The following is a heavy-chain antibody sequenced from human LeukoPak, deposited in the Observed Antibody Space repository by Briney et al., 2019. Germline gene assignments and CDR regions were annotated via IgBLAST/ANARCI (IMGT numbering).Heavy chain of an antibody. J-gene: IGHJ3*02. CDR3: AKDIGEGESADIVVVPASSSGGAFDI. V-gene: IGHV3-9*01. CDR2: ISWNSGSI. D-gene: IGHD2-2*01. CDR1: GFTLDDYA. Sequence: GRSLRLSCAASGFTLDDYAMHWVRQAPGKGLEWVSGISWNSGSIGYADSVKGRFTISRDNAKNSLYLQMNSLRAEDTALYYCAKDIGEGESADIVVVPASSSGGAFDIWGQGTMVTVSS.